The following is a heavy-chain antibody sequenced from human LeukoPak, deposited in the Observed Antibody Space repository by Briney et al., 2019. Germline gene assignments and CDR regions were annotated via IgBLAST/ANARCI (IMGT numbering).Heavy chain of an antibody. V-gene: IGHV1-3*01. CDR2: INAGNGNT. J-gene: IGHJ6*02. CDR1: GYTFTSYA. CDR3: ARGSDYDFWSGYYYHYYYYGMDV. D-gene: IGHD3-3*01. Sequence: ASVKVSCKASGYTFTSYAMHWVRQAPGQRLEWMGWINAGNGNTKYSQKFQGRVTITRDTSASTAYMELSSLRSEDTAVYYCARGSDYDFWSGYYYHYYYYGMDVWGQGTTVTVSS.